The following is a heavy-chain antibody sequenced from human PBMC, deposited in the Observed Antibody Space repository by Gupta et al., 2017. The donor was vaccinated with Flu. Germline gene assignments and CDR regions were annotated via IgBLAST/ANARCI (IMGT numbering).Heavy chain of an antibody. D-gene: IGHD3-22*01. CDR3: AKDASPYYYDSSGYSDY. Sequence: EVQLLESGGGLVQPGGSLRLSCAASGFTFRSYAMSWVRQAPGKGLEWVSAISGSGGSTYYADSVKGRFTISRDNSKNTLYLQMNSLRAEDTAVYYCAKDASPYYYDSSGYSDYWGQGTLVTVSS. CDR1: GFTFRSYA. CDR2: ISGSGGST. J-gene: IGHJ4*02. V-gene: IGHV3-23*01.